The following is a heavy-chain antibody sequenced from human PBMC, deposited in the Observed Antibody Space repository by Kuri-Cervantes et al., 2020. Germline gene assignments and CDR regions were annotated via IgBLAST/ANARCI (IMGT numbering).Heavy chain of an antibody. V-gene: IGHV1-46*01. D-gene: IGHD3-9*01. J-gene: IGHJ4*02. CDR3: ARDYDILTAYQFYFDY. CDR2: INPSGGST. Sequence: ASVKLSCKASGYTFTSYYMHWVRQAPGQGLEWMGIINPSGGSTSYAQKFQGRVTMTRDTSTSTVYMELSSLRSEDTAVYYCARDYDILTAYQFYFDYWGQGTLVTVSS. CDR1: GYTFTSYY.